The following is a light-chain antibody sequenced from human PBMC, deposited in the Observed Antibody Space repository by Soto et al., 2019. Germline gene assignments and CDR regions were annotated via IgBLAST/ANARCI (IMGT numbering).Light chain of an antibody. Sequence: DIQRTQSPSSLSASLGDRVTITWRASQSISTYLNWYQQRPGKAPNLLISAASTLQRGVPSRFSGSGSGTDFTLTISSLQPEDFATYYCQQSYNTPRTFGQGTEVDIK. V-gene: IGKV1-39*01. CDR3: QQSYNTPRT. J-gene: IGKJ1*01. CDR1: QSISTY. CDR2: AAS.